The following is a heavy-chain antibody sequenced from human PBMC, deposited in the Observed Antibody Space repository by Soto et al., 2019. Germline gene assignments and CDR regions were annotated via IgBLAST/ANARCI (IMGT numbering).Heavy chain of an antibody. D-gene: IGHD6-13*01. Sequence: QVQLVQSGAEVKKPGASVKVSCRASGYTFTSYGISWVRQAPGHGPEWMGRISTYNGNTNYVQKLQGRVTMNTDTSSNTASLELRSLRYDDTAVYYCARDPGYSTTWHQAFDIWGQGTMVTVSS. V-gene: IGHV1-18*01. J-gene: IGHJ3*02. CDR2: ISTYNGNT. CDR3: ARDPGYSTTWHQAFDI. CDR1: GYTFTSYG.